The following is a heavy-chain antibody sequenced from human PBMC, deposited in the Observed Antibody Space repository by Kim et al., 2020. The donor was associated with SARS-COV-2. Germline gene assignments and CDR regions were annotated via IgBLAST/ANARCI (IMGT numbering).Heavy chain of an antibody. Sequence: GGSLRLSCVGSGLKLGGYAMHWVRQAPGKGLEWVSSISRNVVNIGYADSVRGRFTISRDNAKNSPYLQMNSLRLEDTALYYCAKDIMYGEYSNYKSYYY. V-gene: IGHV3-9*01. CDR3: AKDIMYGEYSNYKSYYY. J-gene: IGHJ6*03. D-gene: IGHD3-10*02. CDR1: GLKLGGYA. CDR2: ISRNVVNI.